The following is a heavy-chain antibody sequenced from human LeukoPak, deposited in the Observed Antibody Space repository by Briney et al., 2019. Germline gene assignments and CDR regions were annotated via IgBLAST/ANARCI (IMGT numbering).Heavy chain of an antibody. D-gene: IGHD3-22*01. CDR2: ISGSGGST. Sequence: GGSLRLSCAASGFIFSSYAMSWVRQAPGKGLEWVSAISGSGGSTYYADSVKGRFTISRDTSKNTLYLHMNSLRAEDTAVYYCAKDLAYYYDSSGYYYSYYFDYWGQGTLVTVSS. J-gene: IGHJ4*02. CDR1: GFIFSSYA. V-gene: IGHV3-23*01. CDR3: AKDLAYYYDSSGYYYSYYFDY.